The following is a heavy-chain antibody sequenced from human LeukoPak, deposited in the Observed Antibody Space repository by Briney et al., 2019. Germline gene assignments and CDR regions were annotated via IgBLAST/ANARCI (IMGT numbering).Heavy chain of an antibody. CDR1: GFTFSSYA. CDR2: ISSNGGST. V-gene: IGHV3-64*01. Sequence: GGSLRLSCAASGFTFSSYAMHWVRQAPGKGLEYVSAISSNGGSTYYANSVKGRFTISRDNSKNTLYLQMGSLRAEDMAVYYCARDQKGAVAKFYWYFDLWGRGTLVTVSS. D-gene: IGHD6-19*01. J-gene: IGHJ2*01. CDR3: ARDQKGAVAKFYWYFDL.